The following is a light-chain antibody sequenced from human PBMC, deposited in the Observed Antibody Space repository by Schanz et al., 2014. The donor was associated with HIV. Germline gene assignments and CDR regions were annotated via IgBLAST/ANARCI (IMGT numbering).Light chain of an antibody. Sequence: EIVLTQSPGTLSLFPGERAALSCRASQTITSNFLAWYQQRPGQAPRLLIYGASNRATGVPDRFSGSGSGTDFILTISRLEPEDFAVYYCQQYSGSPPWTFGQGTKVEIK. J-gene: IGKJ1*01. CDR2: GAS. V-gene: IGKV3-20*01. CDR3: QQYSGSPPWT. CDR1: QTITSNF.